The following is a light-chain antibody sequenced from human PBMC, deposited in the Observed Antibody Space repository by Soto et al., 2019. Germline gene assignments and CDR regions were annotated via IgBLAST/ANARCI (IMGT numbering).Light chain of an antibody. Sequence: DIQMTQSPSSLSASVGDRVTITCQASQDISNYLNWYQQKPGKAPKLLIYDASNLETRVPSRFSGSGSGTDFTFTISILQPEDIATYYCQQYDNLPYTVGQVTKLEIK. CDR3: QQYDNLPYT. CDR2: DAS. CDR1: QDISNY. J-gene: IGKJ2*01. V-gene: IGKV1-33*01.